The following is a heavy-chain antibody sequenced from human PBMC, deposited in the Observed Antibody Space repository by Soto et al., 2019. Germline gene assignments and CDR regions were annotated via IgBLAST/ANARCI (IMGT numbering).Heavy chain of an antibody. CDR2: IYYSGST. J-gene: IGHJ6*03. CDR3: ARVGAGPTYYYYMDV. D-gene: IGHD3-16*01. V-gene: IGHV4-59*01. CDR1: GGSISSYY. Sequence: SETLSLTCTVSGGSISSYYWSWIRQPPGKGLEWIGYIYYSGSTNYNPSLKSRVTISVDTSKNQFSLKLSSVTAADTAVYYCARVGAGPTYYYYMDVWGKGTTVTVSS.